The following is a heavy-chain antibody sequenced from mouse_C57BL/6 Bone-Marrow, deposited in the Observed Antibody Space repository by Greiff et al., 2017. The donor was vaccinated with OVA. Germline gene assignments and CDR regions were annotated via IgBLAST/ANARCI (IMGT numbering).Heavy chain of an antibody. J-gene: IGHJ2*01. CDR3: ARRGKLSLRGCYYFDY. D-gene: IGHD3-2*02. V-gene: IGHV1-52*01. CDR1: GYTFTSYW. Sequence: VQLQQPGAELVRPGSSVKLSCKASGYTFTSYWMHWVKQRPIQGLEWIGNIDPSDSDTHYNQKFKVKATLTVDKSSSTAYMQISSLTSEDSAVYYCARRGKLSLRGCYYFDYWGQGTTLTVSS. CDR2: IDPSDSDT.